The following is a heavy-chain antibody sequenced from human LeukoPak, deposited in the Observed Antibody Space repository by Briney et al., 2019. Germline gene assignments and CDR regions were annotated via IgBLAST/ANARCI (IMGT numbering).Heavy chain of an antibody. CDR3: ARGVLWFGELFRGDYFDY. Sequence: SETLSLTCTVSGGSISSYYWSWIWQRPGKGLEWLGYIYYSGSTNYNPSLKSRVTISVDTSKNQFSLKLSSVTAADTAVYYCARGVLWFGELFRGDYFDYWGQGTLVTVSP. CDR1: GGSISSYY. V-gene: IGHV4-59*08. D-gene: IGHD3-10*01. J-gene: IGHJ4*02. CDR2: IYYSGST.